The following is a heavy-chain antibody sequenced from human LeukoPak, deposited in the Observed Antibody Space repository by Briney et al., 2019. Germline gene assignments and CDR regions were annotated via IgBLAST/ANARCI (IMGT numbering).Heavy chain of an antibody. V-gene: IGHV3-48*03. J-gene: IGHJ4*02. CDR2: ISSSGSTL. Sequence: GGSLRLSCAASGFTFSSYEMNWVRQAPGKGLEWVSYISSSGSTLYYADSVKGRFTISRDNAKNSLYLQMNSLRAEDTAVYYCARAAYYYGSGIFDYWGQGTLVTVSS. CDR1: GFTFSSYE. CDR3: ARAAYYYGSGIFDY. D-gene: IGHD3-10*01.